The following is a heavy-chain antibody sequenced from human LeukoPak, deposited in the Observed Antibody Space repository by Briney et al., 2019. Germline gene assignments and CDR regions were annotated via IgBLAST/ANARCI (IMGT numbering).Heavy chain of an antibody. V-gene: IGHV1-2*02. CDR2: INPNSGGT. CDR3: ARVRISTSWYPFDY. Sequence: ASVKLSCKASGYTFTDYYFHWVRQAPGQGLDWMGWINPNSGGTEYAQKFQGRVTMTRDTSISTAYMELSRLRSDDTAVYYCARVRISTSWYPFDYWGQGTLVPVSS. J-gene: IGHJ4*02. CDR1: GYTFTDYY. D-gene: IGHD6-13*01.